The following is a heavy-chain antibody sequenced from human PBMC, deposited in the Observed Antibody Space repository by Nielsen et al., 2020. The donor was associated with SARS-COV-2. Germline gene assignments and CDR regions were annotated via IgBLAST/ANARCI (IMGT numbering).Heavy chain of an antibody. V-gene: IGHV1-2*02. CDR2: INPDSGGT. Sequence: ASVKVSCKASGYSFTGYYIHWVRQAPGQGLEWMGWINPDSGGTDYAQKFQGRVTMTRDTSINTANMELSSLRSEDTAVYYCARKRGATGAVDYWGQGTLVTVSS. CDR1: GYSFTGYY. CDR3: ARKRGATGAVDY. D-gene: IGHD7-27*01. J-gene: IGHJ4*02.